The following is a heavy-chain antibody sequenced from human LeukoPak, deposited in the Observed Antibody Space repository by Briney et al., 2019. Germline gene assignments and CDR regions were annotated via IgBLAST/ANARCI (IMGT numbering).Heavy chain of an antibody. J-gene: IGHJ4*02. V-gene: IGHV3-30*02. CDR2: IRYDGSNK. CDR3: AKGKVVVVAATISY. D-gene: IGHD2-15*01. CDR1: GFTFSSYG. Sequence: GGSLRLSCAASGFTFSSYGMHWVRQAPGKGLEWVAFIRYDGSNKYYADSVKGRFTISRDNSKNTLYLQMNSLRAEDTAVYYCAKGKVVVVAATISYWGQGTLVTVSS.